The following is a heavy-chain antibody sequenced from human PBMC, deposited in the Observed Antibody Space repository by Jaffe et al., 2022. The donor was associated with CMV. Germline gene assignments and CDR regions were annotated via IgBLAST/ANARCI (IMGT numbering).Heavy chain of an antibody. Sequence: QVQLVQSGAEIKKPGASVKVSCKASGYTFTGSHIHWVRQPPGQGLEWMGWIDPKSGDTNYAQRFQGRVTMTRDTSTTTAYMELSSLRSDDAAVYYCARDFSSGSLSYYYGLDVWGQGTTVTVSS. CDR3: ARDFSSGSLSYYYGLDV. CDR1: GYTFTGSH. D-gene: IGHD6-19*01. J-gene: IGHJ6*02. V-gene: IGHV1-2*02. CDR2: IDPKSGDT.